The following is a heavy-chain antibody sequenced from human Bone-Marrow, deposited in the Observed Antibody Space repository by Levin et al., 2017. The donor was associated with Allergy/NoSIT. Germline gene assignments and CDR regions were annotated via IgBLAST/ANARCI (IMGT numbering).Heavy chain of an antibody. CDR1: GFTFSSHF. Sequence: HGESLKISCAASGFTFSSHFLYWVRQAPGKGLEWVATISHDGRNRYYPDSVKGRITISRDNSKNTLSLLMNNMRDEDTAVYFCVRDSGWYLSGFDYWGQGTLVTVSS. D-gene: IGHD6-13*01. CDR3: VRDSGWYLSGFDY. CDR2: ISHDGRNR. V-gene: IGHV3-30*04. J-gene: IGHJ4*02.